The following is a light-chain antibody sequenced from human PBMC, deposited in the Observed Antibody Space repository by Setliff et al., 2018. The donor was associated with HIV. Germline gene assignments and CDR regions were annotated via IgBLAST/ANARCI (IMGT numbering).Light chain of an antibody. J-gene: IGLJ1*01. V-gene: IGLV3-1*01. CDR3: QAWDSSTHNYV. Sequence: SYELTQPPPVSVSPGQTASITCSGDKLGDKYACWYQQKPGQSPVLVIYQDSKRPSGIPERFSGSNSGNTATLTISGTQAMDEADYYCQAWDSSTHNYVFGTGTRSPS. CDR1: KLGDKY. CDR2: QDS.